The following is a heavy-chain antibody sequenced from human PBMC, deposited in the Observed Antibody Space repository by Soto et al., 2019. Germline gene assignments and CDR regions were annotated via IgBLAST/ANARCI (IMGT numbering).Heavy chain of an antibody. CDR1: GGTFSSYT. CDR3: ARDYGSSYHYYYMDV. Sequence: EASVKVSCKASGGTFSSYTISWVRQAPGQGLEWMGRIIPILGIANYAQKFQGRVTITADKSTSTAYMELSSLRSEDTAVYYCARDYGSSYHYYYMDVWGKGTTVTVSS. CDR2: IIPILGIA. J-gene: IGHJ6*03. V-gene: IGHV1-69*04. D-gene: IGHD6-13*01.